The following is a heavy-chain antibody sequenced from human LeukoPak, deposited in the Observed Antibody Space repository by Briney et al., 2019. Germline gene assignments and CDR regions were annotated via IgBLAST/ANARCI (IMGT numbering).Heavy chain of an antibody. CDR2: IYTSGST. J-gene: IGHJ5*02. CDR3: ARGGPGFGELYWFDP. Sequence: PSETLSLTCTVSGGSISSYYWSWLRQPAGKGLEWIGRIYTSGSTNYNPSLKSRVTMSVDTSKNQFSLKLSSVTAADTAVYYCARGGPGFGELYWFDPWGQGTLVTVSS. CDR1: GGSISSYY. D-gene: IGHD3-10*01. V-gene: IGHV4-4*07.